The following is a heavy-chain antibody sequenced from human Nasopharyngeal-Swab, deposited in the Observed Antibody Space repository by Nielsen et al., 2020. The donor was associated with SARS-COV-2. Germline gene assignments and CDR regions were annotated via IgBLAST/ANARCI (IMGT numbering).Heavy chain of an antibody. CDR2: IYYSGSA. CDR3: ARPIELTTSAFDV. D-gene: IGHD4-17*01. CDR1: GGSISSSPYY. J-gene: IGHJ3*01. V-gene: IGHV4-39*07. Sequence: SETLSLTCTVSGGSISSSPYYWGWIRQPPGKGLEWIGSIYYSGSAFYNPSLKSRVAISVDTSGNQFSLRLNSVTAADTAVYYCARPIELTTSAFDVWGQGTLVTVSS.